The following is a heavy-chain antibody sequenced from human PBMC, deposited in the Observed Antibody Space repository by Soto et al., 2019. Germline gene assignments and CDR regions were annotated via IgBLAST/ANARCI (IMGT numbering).Heavy chain of an antibody. CDR1: GGTFSSYA. Sequence: WASVKVSCKASGGTFSSYAISWVRQAPGQGLEWMGGIIPIFATANYAQKFQGRVTITADESTSTAYMELSSLRSEDTAVYYCARVEWCSSTSCYLTDHYYYGMDVWGQGTTVTVSS. J-gene: IGHJ6*02. CDR3: ARVEWCSSTSCYLTDHYYYGMDV. CDR2: IIPIFATA. V-gene: IGHV1-69*13. D-gene: IGHD2-2*01.